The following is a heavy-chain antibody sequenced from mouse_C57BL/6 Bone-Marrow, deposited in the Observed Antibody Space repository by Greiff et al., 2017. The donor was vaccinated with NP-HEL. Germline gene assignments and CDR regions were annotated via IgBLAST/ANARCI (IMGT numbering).Heavy chain of an antibody. V-gene: IGHV1-81*01. J-gene: IGHJ3*01. CDR2: IYPRSGNT. D-gene: IGHD2-3*01. Sequence: QVQLQQSGAELARPGASVKLSCKASGYTFTSYGISWVKQRTGQGLEWIGEIYPRSGNTYYNEKFKGKATLTADKSSSTAYMELRSLTSGDSAVYICAGGYYLAGLAYRGHAAMVTVAA. CDR3: AGGYYLAGLAY. CDR1: GYTFTSYG.